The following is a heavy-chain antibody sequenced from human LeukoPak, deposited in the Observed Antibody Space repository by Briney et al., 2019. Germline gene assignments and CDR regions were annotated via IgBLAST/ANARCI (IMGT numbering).Heavy chain of an antibody. CDR2: ISGSGGST. CDR1: GFTFSSYA. V-gene: IGHV3-23*01. J-gene: IGHJ4*02. Sequence: PGGSLRLSCAASGFTFSSYAMSWVRQAPGKGLEWFSAISGSGGSTYYADSVKSRFTISRDNSKNTLYLQMNSLRAEDTAVYYCAKGGIVVVVAATPDYWGQGTLVTVSS. D-gene: IGHD2-15*01. CDR3: AKGGIVVVVAATPDY.